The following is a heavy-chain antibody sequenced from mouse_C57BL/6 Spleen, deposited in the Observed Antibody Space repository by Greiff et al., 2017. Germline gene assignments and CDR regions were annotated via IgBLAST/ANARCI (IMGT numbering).Heavy chain of an antibody. Sequence: QVQLQQPGAELVKPGASVKLSCKASGYTFTSYWMHWVKQRPGQGLEWIGMIHPNSGSTNYNEKFKSKATLTVDKSSSTAYMQLSSLTSEDSAVYYCASSYDGSSRGNPYAMDYWGQGTSVTVSS. D-gene: IGHD1-1*01. CDR1: GYTFTSYW. CDR3: ASSYDGSSRGNPYAMDY. V-gene: IGHV1-64*01. CDR2: IHPNSGST. J-gene: IGHJ4*01.